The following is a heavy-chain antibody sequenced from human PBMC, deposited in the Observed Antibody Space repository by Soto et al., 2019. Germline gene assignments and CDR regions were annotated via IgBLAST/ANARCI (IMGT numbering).Heavy chain of an antibody. V-gene: IGHV4-30-4*01. D-gene: IGHD6-19*01. Sequence: SETLSLTCFVSGYSITAGGYYWSWIRHPPGKGLEWIGRFYSSGSIIYNPSLRSRVSISGDTSSNQFSISLTSVTAADTARYYCARMYSSGSGWFHPWGQGTLVTVSS. J-gene: IGHJ5*02. CDR2: FYSSGSI. CDR3: ARMYSSGSGWFHP. CDR1: GYSITAGGYY.